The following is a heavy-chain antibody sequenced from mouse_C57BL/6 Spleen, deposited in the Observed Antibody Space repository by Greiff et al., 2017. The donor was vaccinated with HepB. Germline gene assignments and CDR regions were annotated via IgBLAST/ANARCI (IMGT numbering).Heavy chain of an antibody. CDR3: AKTVATDFDV. CDR2: IYPGSGNT. Sequence: QVQLQQSGPELVKPGASVKISCKASGYSFTSYYIHWVKQRPGQGLEWIGWIYPGSGNTKYNEKFKGKATLTADTSSSTAYMQLSSLTSEDSAVYYCAKTVATDFDVWGTGTTVTVSS. D-gene: IGHD1-1*01. J-gene: IGHJ1*03. CDR1: GYSFTSYY. V-gene: IGHV1-66*01.